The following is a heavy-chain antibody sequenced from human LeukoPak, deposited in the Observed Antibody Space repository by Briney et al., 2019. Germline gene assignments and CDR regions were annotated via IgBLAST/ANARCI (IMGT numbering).Heavy chain of an antibody. Sequence: GASVKVSCKASGYTFTNYYINWVRQATGQGLDWMGWMNPNSCNTGFAQKFQGRVTMTRNTSISTAYMELSHLRSEHTAVYYCARGLWSSRVVPLRCYYMDVWGKGTTVTVSS. CDR2: MNPNSCNT. J-gene: IGHJ6*03. V-gene: IGHV1-8*01. CDR1: GYTFTNYY. D-gene: IGHD2-2*01. CDR3: ARGLWSSRVVPLRCYYMDV.